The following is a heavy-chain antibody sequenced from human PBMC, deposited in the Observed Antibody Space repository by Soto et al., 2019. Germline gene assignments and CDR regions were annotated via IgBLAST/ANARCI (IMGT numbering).Heavy chain of an antibody. D-gene: IGHD3-22*01. J-gene: IGHJ1*01. CDR1: GGTFSSYA. CDR2: IIPIFGTA. Sequence: SVKVSCKASGGTFSSYAISWVRRAPGQGLEWMGGIIPIFGTANYAQKFQGRVTITADKSTSTAYMELSSLRSEDTAVYYCARSHVDYYDSSGYYYRAFQHWGQGTLVTVSS. CDR3: ARSHVDYYDSSGYYYRAFQH. V-gene: IGHV1-69*06.